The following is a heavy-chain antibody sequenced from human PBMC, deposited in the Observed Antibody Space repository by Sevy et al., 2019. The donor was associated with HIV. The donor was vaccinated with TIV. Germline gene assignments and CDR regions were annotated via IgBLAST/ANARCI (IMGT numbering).Heavy chain of an antibody. V-gene: IGHV3-23*01. CDR1: GFTFSNYA. Sequence: GGSLRLSCAASGFTFSNYAMSWVRQTPGKGLEWVSAISGSAYRTYYTDSVKGRFTISRDNSKNMLFLQMNGLRAEDTAVYYCVKEVSEYSYSDYWGQGTLVTVSS. D-gene: IGHD5-18*01. J-gene: IGHJ4*02. CDR2: ISGSAYRT. CDR3: VKEVSEYSYSDY.